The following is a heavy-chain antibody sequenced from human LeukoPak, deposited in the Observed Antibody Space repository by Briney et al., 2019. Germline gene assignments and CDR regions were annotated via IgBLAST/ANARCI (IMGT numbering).Heavy chain of an antibody. Sequence: GRSLRLSCAASGFTFSSYGMHWVRQAPGKGLEWVAVISYDGSNKYYADSVKGRFTISRDNSKNTVYLQMNSLRAEDTAVYYCARVSPEIVVVTGTGAPDYWGQGTLLTVSS. J-gene: IGHJ4*02. CDR3: ARVSPEIVVVTGTGAPDY. CDR2: ISYDGSNK. D-gene: IGHD2-21*02. CDR1: GFTFSSYG. V-gene: IGHV3-30*03.